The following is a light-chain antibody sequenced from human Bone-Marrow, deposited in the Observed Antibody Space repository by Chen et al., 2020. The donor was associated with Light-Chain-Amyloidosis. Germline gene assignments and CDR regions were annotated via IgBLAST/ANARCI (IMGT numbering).Light chain of an antibody. J-gene: IGKJ4*01. CDR2: GSS. V-gene: IGKV3-20*01. Sequence: EIVLTQSPGTLSLSPGDGANLSCRASQTISSNYLTWYQQKFGQAPRLLIYGSSSRAPGIPDRFTGSVSGTDFTLTINRLEPEDFAMYYCQQYGTSPLTFGGGTKVEIK. CDR1: QTISSNY. CDR3: QQYGTSPLT.